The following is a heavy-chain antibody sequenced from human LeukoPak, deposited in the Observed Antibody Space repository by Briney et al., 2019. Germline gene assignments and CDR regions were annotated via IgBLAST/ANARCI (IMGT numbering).Heavy chain of an antibody. CDR3: ASESDTAMVNAFDY. V-gene: IGHV3-48*04. CDR1: GFTFSSYS. CDR2: ISSSSSTI. Sequence: GGSLRLSCAASGFTFSSYSMNWVRQAPGKGLEWVSYISSSSSTIYYADSVKGRFTISRDNAKNSLYLQMNSLRAEDTAVYYCASESDTAMVNAFDYWGQGTLVTVSS. J-gene: IGHJ4*02. D-gene: IGHD5-18*01.